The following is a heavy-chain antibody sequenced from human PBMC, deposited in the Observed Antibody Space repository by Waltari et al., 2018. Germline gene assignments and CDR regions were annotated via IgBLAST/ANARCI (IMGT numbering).Heavy chain of an antibody. V-gene: IGHV1-18*01. CDR3: SRLYVVLSPVLGGGWFDP. Sequence: QVQLVQSGAEVKKPGASVKVSCKASGYTFTTYGITWVRQAPGQGLGWMGWCSPQNGRVQFAHMFQDSVSMSTYTSTRTAYMELRCLRSDDTAVYYCSRLYVVLSPVLGGGWFDPCGQGTLVAVSS. CDR1: GYTFTTYG. J-gene: IGHJ5*02. CDR2: CSPQNGRV. D-gene: IGHD2-15*01.